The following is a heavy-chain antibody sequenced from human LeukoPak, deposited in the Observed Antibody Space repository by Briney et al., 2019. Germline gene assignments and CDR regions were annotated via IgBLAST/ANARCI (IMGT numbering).Heavy chain of an antibody. CDR2: IKQDGSEK. CDR1: GFTFSSYW. CDR3: ARAGGYASSWAF. Sequence: GGSPRLSCAASGFTFSSYWMNWVRQAPGKGLEWVANIKQDGSEKNYVDSVKGRFTISRDNAKNSLDLQMNSLRAEDTAVYYCARAGGYASSWAFWGQGTLVTVSS. J-gene: IGHJ4*02. V-gene: IGHV3-7*01. D-gene: IGHD5-12*01.